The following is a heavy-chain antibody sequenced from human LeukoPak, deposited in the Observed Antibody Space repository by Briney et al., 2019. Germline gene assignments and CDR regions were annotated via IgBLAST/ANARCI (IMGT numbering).Heavy chain of an antibody. J-gene: IGHJ4*02. V-gene: IGHV3-48*01. CDR2: ITSTSGTI. D-gene: IGHD3-10*01. CDR3: ASPLSGSPFY. Sequence: PEGSVSLSCAASGFSFSTYSMNWVRQAPGKGLEWVSYITSTSGTIYYADSVKGRFTISRDNAKKSLFLQMNGLRAEDTAVYYCASPLSGSPFYWGQGTLVTVSS. CDR1: GFSFSTYS.